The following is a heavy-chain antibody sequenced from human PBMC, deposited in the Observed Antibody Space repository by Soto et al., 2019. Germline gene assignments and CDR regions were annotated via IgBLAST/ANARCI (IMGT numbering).Heavy chain of an antibody. V-gene: IGHV4-4*02. CDR2: VFHTGTT. CDR3: ARSAGWYAVHS. D-gene: IGHD6-19*01. Sequence: QVQLQESGPGLVKPSGTLSLTCAVSGDSVSSPYYWCWVRQPPGKGLEWIGEVFHTGTTSYNPSLRSRVTISMDKSINLFSLVLSSVTAADTAVYYCARSAGWYAVHSWGPGTLVIVSS. J-gene: IGHJ4*02. CDR1: GDSVSSPYY.